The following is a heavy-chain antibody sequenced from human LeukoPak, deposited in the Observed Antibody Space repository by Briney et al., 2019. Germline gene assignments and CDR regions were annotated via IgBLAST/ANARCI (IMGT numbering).Heavy chain of an antibody. CDR3: ARSSGYMSY. Sequence: SETLSLTCTVSHYSISSNYYWGWIRQPPGKGLEWNGSIYHSESTYYNPSLKSRVTISVDTSKNQFSLKLTSVTAADTAVYYCARSSGYMSYWGQGTLVTVSS. CDR1: HYSISSNYY. D-gene: IGHD3-22*01. V-gene: IGHV4-38-2*02. CDR2: IYHSEST. J-gene: IGHJ4*02.